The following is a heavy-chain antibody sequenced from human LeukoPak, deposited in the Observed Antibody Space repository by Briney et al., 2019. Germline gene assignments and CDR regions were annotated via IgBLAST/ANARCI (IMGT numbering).Heavy chain of an antibody. V-gene: IGHV4-4*07. CDR2: IYTSGST. CDR1: GGSISSYY. Sequence: PSETLSLTCTVSGGSISSYYWSWIRQPAGKGLEWIGRIYTSGSTNYNPSLESRVTMSVDTSKNQFSLKLSSVTAADTAVYYCARDRPSRYYYDSSGYWWFDPWGQGTLVTVSS. D-gene: IGHD3-22*01. CDR3: ARDRPSRYYYDSSGYWWFDP. J-gene: IGHJ5*02.